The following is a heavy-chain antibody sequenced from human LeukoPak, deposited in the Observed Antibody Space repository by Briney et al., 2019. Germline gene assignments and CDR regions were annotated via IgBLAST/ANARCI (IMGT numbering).Heavy chain of an antibody. Sequence: GGSLRLSCAASGFTFSSYAMHWVRQAPGKGLEWVAVISYDGSNKYYADSVKGRFTISRDNSKNTLYLQMNSLRAEDTAVYYCARSIAARSYFDYWGQGTLATVSS. D-gene: IGHD6-6*01. V-gene: IGHV3-30*04. CDR3: ARSIAARSYFDY. J-gene: IGHJ4*02. CDR1: GFTFSSYA. CDR2: ISYDGSNK.